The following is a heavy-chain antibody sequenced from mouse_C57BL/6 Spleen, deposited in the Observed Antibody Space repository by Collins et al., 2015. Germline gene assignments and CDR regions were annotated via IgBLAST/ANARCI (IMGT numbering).Heavy chain of an antibody. J-gene: IGHJ4*01. CDR3: ARIYDGYPYAMDY. Sequence: QVQLQQSGPELVKPGASVKISCKASGYAFSSSWMNWVKQRPGKGLEWIGRIYPGDGDTNYNGKFKGKATLTADKSSSTAYMQLSSLTFEDSAVYFCARIYDGYPYAMDYWGQGTSVTVSS. V-gene: IGHV1-82*01. D-gene: IGHD2-3*01. CDR2: IYPGDGDT. CDR1: GYAFSSSW.